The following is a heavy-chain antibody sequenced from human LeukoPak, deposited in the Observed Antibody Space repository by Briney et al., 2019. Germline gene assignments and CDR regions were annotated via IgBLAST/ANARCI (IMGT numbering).Heavy chain of an antibody. V-gene: IGHV1-18*01. CDR1: AYTFTIYG. CDR2: ISAYNGNT. Sequence: ASVKLSFTSAAYTFTIYGSSWLCLAPGQGLEWMGWISAYNGNTNYAQKLQGRVTMTTDTSTSTAYMELRSLRSDDTAVYYCASVSCYGSSVYRHFDLWGRGTLVTVSS. J-gene: IGHJ2*01. CDR3: ASVSCYGSSVYRHFDL. D-gene: IGHD3-22*01.